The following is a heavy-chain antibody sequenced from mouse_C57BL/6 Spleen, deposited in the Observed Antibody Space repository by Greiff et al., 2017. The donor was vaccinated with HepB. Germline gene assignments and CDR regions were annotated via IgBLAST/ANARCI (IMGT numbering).Heavy chain of an antibody. V-gene: IGHV1-55*01. CDR3: ARWEYSSGYGSY. J-gene: IGHJ3*01. CDR2: IYPGSGST. Sequence: VQLQQSGAELVKPGASVKMSCKASGYTFTSYWITWVKQRPGQGLEWIGDIYPGSGSTNYNEKFKSKATLTVDTSSSTAYMQLSSLTSEDSAVYYGARWEYSSGYGSYWGQGTLVTVSA. CDR1: GYTFTSYW. D-gene: IGHD3-1*01.